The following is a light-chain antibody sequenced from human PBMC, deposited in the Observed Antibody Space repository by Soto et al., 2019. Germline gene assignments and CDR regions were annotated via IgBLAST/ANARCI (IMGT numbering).Light chain of an antibody. CDR3: AAWDDSVNGVV. CDR2: SSN. CDR1: SSNIGSST. J-gene: IGLJ2*01. Sequence: QSVLTQPPSASGTPGQRVAISCSGSSSNIGSSTVNCYQQLPGTTPKLLLYSSNQRPSGVPDRFSGSKSGTSASLAISGLQFEDEADDYCAAWDDSVNGVVVGGGSKLTVL. V-gene: IGLV1-44*01.